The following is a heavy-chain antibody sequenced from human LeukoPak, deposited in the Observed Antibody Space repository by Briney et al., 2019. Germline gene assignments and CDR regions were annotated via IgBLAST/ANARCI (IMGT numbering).Heavy chain of an antibody. CDR1: GFSLSTSGVG. Sequence: SGPTLVNPTQTLTLTCTFSGFSLSTSGVGVGWIRQPPGKALEWLALIYWDDDKRYGPSLKSRLTITKDTSKNQVVLTMTNMDPVDTATYYCAHSRSRKTAMVTFWWFDPWGQGTLVTVSS. J-gene: IGHJ5*02. CDR2: IYWDDDK. CDR3: AHSRSRKTAMVTFWWFDP. V-gene: IGHV2-5*05. D-gene: IGHD5-18*01.